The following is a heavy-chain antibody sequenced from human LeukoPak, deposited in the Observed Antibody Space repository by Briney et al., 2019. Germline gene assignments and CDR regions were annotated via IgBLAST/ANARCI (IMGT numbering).Heavy chain of an antibody. V-gene: IGHV3-74*01. J-gene: IGHJ4*02. CDR1: GFTFSSYW. Sequence: GGSLRLSCVASGFTFSSYWMHWVRQAPGKGLVWVSRINSDGSSTNYADSVKGRFTISRDNAKNTLYLQMNSLRVEDTAVYYCARGRGDSSSWYFDYWGQGTLVTVSS. CDR3: ARGRGDSSSWYFDY. CDR2: INSDGSST. D-gene: IGHD6-13*01.